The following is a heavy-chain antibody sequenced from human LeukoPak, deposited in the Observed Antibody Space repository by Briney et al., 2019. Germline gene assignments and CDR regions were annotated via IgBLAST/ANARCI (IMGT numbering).Heavy chain of an antibody. D-gene: IGHD5-12*01. J-gene: IGHJ6*03. V-gene: IGHV3-23*01. CDR3: AKGGSASMVATWDYYYYMDV. CDR1: GFTLSSYA. CDR2: ISGSGGST. Sequence: GGSLRLSCAASGFTLSSYAMSWVRQAPGKGLEWVSAISGSGGSTYYADSVKGRFTISRDNSKNTLYLQMNSLRAEDTAVYYCAKGGSASMVATWDYYYYMDVWGKGTTVTVSS.